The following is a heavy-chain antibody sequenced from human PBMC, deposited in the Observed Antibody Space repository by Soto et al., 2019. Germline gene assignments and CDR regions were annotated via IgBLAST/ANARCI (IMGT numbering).Heavy chain of an antibody. V-gene: IGHV1-69*05. CDR1: RVTFSRYA. CDR2: IIPIFGTS. D-gene: IGHD2-21*01. J-gene: IGHJ6*02. CDR3: AEPAAYSAHRPDYHGMDV. Sequence: VQVFCKSSRVTFSRYAMSWVRHSPGQGLEWMGGIIPIFGTSNYEQKFKGRHTITTDTSASTAYMELSSLRTEDTAVNYCAEPAAYSAHRPDYHGMDVWGQAITLT.